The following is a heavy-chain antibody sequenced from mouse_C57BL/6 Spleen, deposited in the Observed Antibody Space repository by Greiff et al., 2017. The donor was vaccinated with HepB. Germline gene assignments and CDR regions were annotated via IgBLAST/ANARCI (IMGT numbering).Heavy chain of an antibody. D-gene: IGHD1-1*01. CDR1: GYTFTSYW. J-gene: IGHJ3*01. CDR3: ARRGLLPAGFAY. Sequence: QVQLQQSGAELVKPGASVKMSCKASGYTFTSYWITWVKQRPGQGLEWIGDIYPGSGSTNYNEKFKSKATLTVDTSSSTAYMQLSSLTSEDSAVYYCARRGLLPAGFAYWGQGTLVTVSA. V-gene: IGHV1-55*01. CDR2: IYPGSGST.